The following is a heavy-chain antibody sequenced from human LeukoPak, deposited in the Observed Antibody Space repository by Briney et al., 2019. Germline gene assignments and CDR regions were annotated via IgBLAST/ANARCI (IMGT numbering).Heavy chain of an antibody. CDR3: ARRGVLQDAFDI. V-gene: IGHV3-11*04. CDR2: ISTSGTAV. J-gene: IGHJ3*02. Sequence: GGSLRLSCAASGFTFSDYYMSWIRQAPGKGLEWVSYISTSGTAVYYADSVKGRFTISRDNAKNTMFLQMNSLRAEDTAVYYCARRGVLQDAFDIWGQGTMVTVSS. CDR1: GFTFSDYY. D-gene: IGHD3-10*01.